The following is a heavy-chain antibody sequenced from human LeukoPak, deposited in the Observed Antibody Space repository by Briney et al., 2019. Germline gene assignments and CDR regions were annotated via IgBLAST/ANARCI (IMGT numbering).Heavy chain of an antibody. CDR1: GYIFTTYY. Sequence: GASVKVSCKASGYIFTTYYMHWVRQAPGQGLEWMGWINTNTGNPTYVQGFTGRFVFSLDTSVSTAYLQISSLKAEDTAVYYCARDPRYLGYDILTGHGGDYWGQGTLVTVSS. CDR3: ARDPRYLGYDILTGHGGDY. V-gene: IGHV7-4-1*02. J-gene: IGHJ4*02. CDR2: INTNTGNP. D-gene: IGHD3-9*01.